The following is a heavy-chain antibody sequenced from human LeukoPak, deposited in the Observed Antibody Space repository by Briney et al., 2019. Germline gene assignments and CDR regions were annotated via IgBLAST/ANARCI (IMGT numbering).Heavy chain of an antibody. J-gene: IGHJ5*02. Sequence: GGALRLSCAASGFIVRNYYLSWVRQAPGKGLEWVSVIYSGGSTYYADSVEGRFTISRDNSKNTVSLQMKSLRAEDTAVYYCARGTQRNYGVGSCWFDPWGQGTLVTVSS. CDR2: IYSGGST. CDR1: GFIVRNYY. D-gene: IGHD3-10*01. CDR3: ARGTQRNYGVGSCWFDP. V-gene: IGHV3-53*01.